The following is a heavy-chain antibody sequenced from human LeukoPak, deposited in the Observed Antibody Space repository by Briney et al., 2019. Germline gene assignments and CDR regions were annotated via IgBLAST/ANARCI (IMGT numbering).Heavy chain of an antibody. CDR2: IYYSGST. Sequence: KPSETLSLTCTVSDVSIKNYYWSWIRRPPGKGLEWIGYIYYSGSTNYNPSLKSRVTISVDTSKNQFSLKLSSVTAADTAVYYCARHDMVRGVMDYGMDVWGQGTTVTVSS. CDR3: ARHDMVRGVMDYGMDV. V-gene: IGHV4-59*08. D-gene: IGHD3-10*01. J-gene: IGHJ6*02. CDR1: DVSIKNYY.